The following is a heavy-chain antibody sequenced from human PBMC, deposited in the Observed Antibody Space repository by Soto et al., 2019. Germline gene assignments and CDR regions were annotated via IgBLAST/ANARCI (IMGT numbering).Heavy chain of an antibody. CDR2: IWYDGSNK. J-gene: IGHJ5*02. D-gene: IGHD2-15*01. Sequence: GGSLRLSCAASGFTFSSYGMHWVRQAPGKGLEWVAVIWYDGSNKYYADSVKGRFTISRDNSKNTLYLQMNSLRAEDTAVYYCARDVVSRADLYNWFDPWGQGTLVTVSS. V-gene: IGHV3-33*01. CDR1: GFTFSSYG. CDR3: ARDVVSRADLYNWFDP.